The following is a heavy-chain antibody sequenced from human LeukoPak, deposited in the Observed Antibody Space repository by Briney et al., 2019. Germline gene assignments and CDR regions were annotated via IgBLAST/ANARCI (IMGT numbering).Heavy chain of an antibody. CDR3: ATMVPMIVVKRAFDI. D-gene: IGHD3-22*01. CDR1: GYTLTELS. J-gene: IGHJ3*02. CDR2: FDPKDGET. V-gene: IGHV1-24*01. Sequence: ASVKVSCKVSGYTLTELSMHWVRQAPGKGLEWMGGFDPKDGETIYAQKFQGRVTMTEDTSTDTAYMELSSLRSEDTAVYYCATMVPMIVVKRAFDIWGQGTMVTVSS.